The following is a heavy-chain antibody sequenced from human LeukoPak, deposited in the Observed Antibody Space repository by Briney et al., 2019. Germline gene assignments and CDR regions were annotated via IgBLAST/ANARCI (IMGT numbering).Heavy chain of an antibody. V-gene: IGHV4-59*01. CDR3: ARVTGYMIEDYFDY. CDR2: NYYNEST. D-gene: IGHD3-22*01. CDR1: GRSISSYY. Sequence: KASETLSLTCTVSGRSISSYYWSWIRQPPGKGLEWIGHNYYNESTNYNPSLKSRVTISVDTYKNQFSLKLRSVTAADTAVYYCARVTGYMIEDYFDYWGQGTLVIVSS. J-gene: IGHJ4*02.